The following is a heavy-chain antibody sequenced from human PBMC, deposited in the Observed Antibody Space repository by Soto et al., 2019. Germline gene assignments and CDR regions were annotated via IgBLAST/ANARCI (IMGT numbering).Heavy chain of an antibody. J-gene: IGHJ5*02. CDR1: GYTFTSYG. CDR2: ISAYNVNT. Sequence: QVQLVQSGAEVKKPGASVKVSCKASGYTFTSYGISWVRQAPGQGLEWMGWISAYNVNTNYAQKLQGRVTMTTDTTTSTAYMELRSLRSDDTAVYYCARDYVPDYDFWSGYYPDNWFDPWGQGTLVTVSS. D-gene: IGHD3-3*01. CDR3: ARDYVPDYDFWSGYYPDNWFDP. V-gene: IGHV1-18*01.